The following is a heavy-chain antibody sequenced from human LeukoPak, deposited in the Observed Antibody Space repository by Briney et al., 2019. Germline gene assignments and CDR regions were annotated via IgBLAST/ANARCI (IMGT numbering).Heavy chain of an antibody. J-gene: IGHJ4*02. CDR3: ATQRWPQSSFDY. D-gene: IGHD5-24*01. Sequence: GGSLRLSCATSGFSFSSYWMHWVRQAPGKGLVWVSRVNSDWSSTSYADSVKGRFTISTDNAKNTLYLQMNSLRAEDTAVYYCATQRWPQSSFDYWGQGTLVTVSS. CDR1: GFSFSSYW. V-gene: IGHV3-74*01. CDR2: VNSDWSST.